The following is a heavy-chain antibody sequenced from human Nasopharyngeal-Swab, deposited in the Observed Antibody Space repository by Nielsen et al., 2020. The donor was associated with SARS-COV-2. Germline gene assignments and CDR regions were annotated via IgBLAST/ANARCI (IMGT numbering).Heavy chain of an antibody. CDR3: AKDRDSGDDSEEYYHYYGMDV. CDR2: IYSGGST. CDR1: GGSISSSSYY. V-gene: IGHV3-53*01. J-gene: IGHJ6*02. Sequence: ETLSLTCTVSGGSISSSSYYWGWIRQAPGKGLEWVSVIYSGGSTYYADSVKGRFTISRDNSKNTLYLQMNNLRAEDTAIYYCAKDRDSGDDSEEYYHYYGMDVWGQGAPVTVSS. D-gene: IGHD5-12*01.